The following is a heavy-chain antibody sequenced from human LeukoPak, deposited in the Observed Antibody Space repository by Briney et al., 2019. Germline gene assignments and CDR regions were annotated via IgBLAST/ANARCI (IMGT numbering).Heavy chain of an antibody. Sequence: GGSLRLSCAASGFTFSSYAMSWVRQAPGKGLEWVPAISGSGGSTYYADSVKGRFTISRDNSKNTLHLQMNSLRAEDTAVYYCAKDAEQWLVGSHFDYWGQGTLVTVSS. CDR3: AKDAEQWLVGSHFDY. CDR1: GFTFSSYA. V-gene: IGHV3-23*01. CDR2: ISGSGGST. D-gene: IGHD6-19*01. J-gene: IGHJ4*02.